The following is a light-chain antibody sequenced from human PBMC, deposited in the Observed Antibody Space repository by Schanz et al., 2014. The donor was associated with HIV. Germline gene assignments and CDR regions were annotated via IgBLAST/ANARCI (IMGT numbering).Light chain of an antibody. J-gene: IGKJ1*01. V-gene: IGKV3-20*01. CDR2: RAS. Sequence: ETVLTQSPGSLSLSPGERATLSCKASQSVSSNLAWYQHKPGQAPSLLIYRASTRATGIPARFSGSGSGTDFTLTISRLEPEDFAVYYCQQYGSSRTFGQGTKVEIK. CDR3: QQYGSSRT. CDR1: QSVSSN.